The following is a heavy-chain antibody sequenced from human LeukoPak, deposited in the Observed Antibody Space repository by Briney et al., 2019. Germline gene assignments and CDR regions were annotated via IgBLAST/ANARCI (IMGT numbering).Heavy chain of an antibody. Sequence: GGSLRLSCAASGFIFSNFWRSWVRQAPGKGLEWVANIKQDGSEKYYVDSVKGRFTISRDNAKNSLYRQMSSLRAEDTAVYYCAKESYDSSGYYDYWGQGTLVTVSS. J-gene: IGHJ4*02. CDR2: IKQDGSEK. V-gene: IGHV3-7*01. CDR1: GFIFSNFW. D-gene: IGHD3-22*01. CDR3: AKESYDSSGYYDY.